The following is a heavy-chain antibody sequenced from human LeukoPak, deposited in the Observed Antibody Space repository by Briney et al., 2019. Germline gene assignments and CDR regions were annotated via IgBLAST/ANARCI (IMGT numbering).Heavy chain of an antibody. CDR3: AKPLGGSYLFDR. J-gene: IGHJ5*02. Sequence: GGSLRLSCAASGFTFSSYAMTWVRRAPGKGLEWVSTVEVGGAITHYAASVKGRFTISRDTSRKILYLQMDSLRPEDTAVYYCAKPLGGSYLFDRWGQGTLVTVSS. CDR2: VEVGGAIT. D-gene: IGHD1-26*01. V-gene: IGHV3-23*05. CDR1: GFTFSSYA.